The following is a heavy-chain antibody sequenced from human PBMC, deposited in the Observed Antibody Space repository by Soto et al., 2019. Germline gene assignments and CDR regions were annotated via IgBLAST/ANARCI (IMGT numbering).Heavy chain of an antibody. CDR2: ISGSGGST. CDR3: ARRGPGTYFDY. J-gene: IGHJ4*02. V-gene: IGHV3-23*01. CDR1: GFTFSSYA. D-gene: IGHD6-13*01. Sequence: EVQLLDSGGGLVQPGGSLRLSCAAAGFTFSSYAMNWVRQAPGKGLEWVSVISGSGGSTYYADSVKGRFTISRDNSKNTLYLQMNSLRAEDTAVYYCARRGPGTYFDYWGQGTLVTVSS.